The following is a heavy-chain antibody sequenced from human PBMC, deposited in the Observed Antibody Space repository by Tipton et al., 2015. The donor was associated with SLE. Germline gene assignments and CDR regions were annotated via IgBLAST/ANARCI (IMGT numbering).Heavy chain of an antibody. Sequence: TLSLTCTVSGGSISSYYWSWIRQTPGKGLEWIGYIYYSGSTNYNPSLKSRVTISVDTSKNQFSLKLSSVTAADTAVYYCARAVRDYDFWSGYYFDYWGQGTLVTVSS. CDR2: IYYSGST. J-gene: IGHJ4*02. CDR3: ARAVRDYDFWSGYYFDY. V-gene: IGHV4-59*01. D-gene: IGHD3-3*01. CDR1: GGSISSYY.